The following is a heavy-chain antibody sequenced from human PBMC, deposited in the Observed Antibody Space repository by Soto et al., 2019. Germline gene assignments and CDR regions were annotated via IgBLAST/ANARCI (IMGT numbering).Heavy chain of an antibody. CDR1: GFTFSSYW. CDR2: IKQDGSEK. V-gene: IGHV3-7*01. Sequence: EVQLVESGGGLVQPGGSLRLSCAASGFTFSSYWMSWVRQAPGKGLEWVANIKQDGSEKYYVDSVKGRFTISRDNAKNSLYLQMNSLRAEDTAVYYCARVRDSSWYDVGYFDYWGQRTLVTVSS. CDR3: ARVRDSSWYDVGYFDY. J-gene: IGHJ4*02. D-gene: IGHD6-13*01.